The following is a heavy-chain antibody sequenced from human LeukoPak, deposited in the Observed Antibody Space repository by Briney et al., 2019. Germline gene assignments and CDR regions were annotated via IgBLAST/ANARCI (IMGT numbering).Heavy chain of an antibody. Sequence: GGSLRLSCAASGFTFSNAWMSWVRQAPGKGLEWVGRIKSKTDGGTTDYAAPVKGRFTIPRDDSKNTLYLQMNSLKTEDTAVYYCTTVKYYYYGMDVWGQGTTVTVSS. V-gene: IGHV3-15*01. CDR2: IKSKTDGGTT. CDR3: TTVKYYYYGMDV. CDR1: GFTFSNAW. J-gene: IGHJ6*02.